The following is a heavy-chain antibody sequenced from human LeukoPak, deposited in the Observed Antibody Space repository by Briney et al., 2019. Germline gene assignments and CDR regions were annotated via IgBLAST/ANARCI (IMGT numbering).Heavy chain of an antibody. CDR2: INPNSGGT. J-gene: IGHJ6*03. Sequence: ASVKVSCKASGYTFTGYYMHWMRQAPGQGLELMGRINPNSGGTNYAQKFQGRVTMTRDTSISTAYMELSRLRSDDTAVYYCARDRFNAAGGAYYYMDVWGKGTTVTVSS. CDR1: GYTFTGYY. V-gene: IGHV1-2*06. CDR3: ARDRFNAAGGAYYYMDV. D-gene: IGHD3-16*01.